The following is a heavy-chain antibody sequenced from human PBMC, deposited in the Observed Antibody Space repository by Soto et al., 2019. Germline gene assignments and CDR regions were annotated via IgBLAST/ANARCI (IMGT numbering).Heavy chain of an antibody. CDR1: GFTFSSYA. CDR3: ARINSRIAYGMDV. V-gene: IGHV3-23*01. J-gene: IGHJ6*02. D-gene: IGHD2-15*01. CDR2: ISGSGGST. Sequence: GGSLRLSCAASGFTFSSYAMSWVRQAPGKGLEWVSAISGSGGSTYYSTSLKTRLTISKDTSKNQVVLTMTNMDPVDTATYYCARINSRIAYGMDVWGQGTTVTVSS.